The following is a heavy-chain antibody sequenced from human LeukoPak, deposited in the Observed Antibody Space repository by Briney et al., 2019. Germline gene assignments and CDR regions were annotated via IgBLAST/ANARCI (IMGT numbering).Heavy chain of an antibody. D-gene: IGHD6-13*01. J-gene: IGHJ4*02. V-gene: IGHV3-30*02. CDR2: IRYDGSNK. Sequence: GGSLRLSCVASGFTFNSYGMHWVRQAPGKGLEWVAFIRYDGSNKYYADSVKGRFTISRDNSKNTLYLQMNSLRAEDTAVYYCAKDKEAKSIAAAYFDYWGQGTLVPVSS. CDR3: AKDKEAKSIAAAYFDY. CDR1: GFTFNSYG.